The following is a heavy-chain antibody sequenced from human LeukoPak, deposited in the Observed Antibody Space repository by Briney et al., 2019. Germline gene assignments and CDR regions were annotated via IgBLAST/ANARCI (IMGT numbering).Heavy chain of an antibody. J-gene: IGHJ3*02. CDR2: INSVGGTT. D-gene: IGHD4-17*01. V-gene: IGHV3-48*04. CDR1: GFTFSSYG. Sequence: GGSRRLSCAASGFTFSSYGMNWFRQAPGRGLEWISYINSVGGTTFYADSVKGRFTISRDNANNTLYLQMNSLRAEDAATYYCARSHMYGDYGEDIWGHGTVVAVSS. CDR3: ARSHMYGDYGEDI.